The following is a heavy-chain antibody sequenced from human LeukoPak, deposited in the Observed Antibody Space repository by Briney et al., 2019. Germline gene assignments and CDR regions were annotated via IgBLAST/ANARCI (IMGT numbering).Heavy chain of an antibody. CDR3: ARVVRELHLLDY. J-gene: IGHJ4*02. V-gene: IGHV1-18*01. D-gene: IGHD3-10*01. CDR2: ISAYNGNT. CDR1: GYTFTSYG. Sequence: ASVKVSCKASGYTFTSYGISWVRQAPGQGLEWMGWISAYNGNTNYAQKLQGRVTMTTDTSTSTAYMKLRSLRSDDTAVYYCARVVRELHLLDYWGQGTLVTVSS.